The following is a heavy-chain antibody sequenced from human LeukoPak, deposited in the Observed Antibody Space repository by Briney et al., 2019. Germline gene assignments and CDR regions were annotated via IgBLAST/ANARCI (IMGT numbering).Heavy chain of an antibody. Sequence: SETLSLTCTVSGGSINNYYWSWIRQPPGKGLEWIGYIYYSGSTSYNPSLKSRVTILVDTSKNQFSLKLSSVTAADTAVYYCARHERDASLDHALDIWGQGTMVTVSS. CDR1: GGSINNYY. D-gene: IGHD5-24*01. CDR2: IYYSGST. V-gene: IGHV4-59*08. CDR3: ARHERDASLDHALDI. J-gene: IGHJ3*02.